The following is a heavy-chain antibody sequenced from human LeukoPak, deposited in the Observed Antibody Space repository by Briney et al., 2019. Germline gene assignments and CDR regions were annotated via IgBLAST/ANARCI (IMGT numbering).Heavy chain of an antibody. CDR3: ARGYDGVDY. CDR1: GVSISNYY. D-gene: IGHD3-3*01. CDR2: IYTSGST. Sequence: KPSETLSLTGTGSGVSISNYYWSWLRHRAGKGLEWIWRIYTSGSTNYNPSLKSRVTMSVDTSKNQFSLKLSSVTAADTTVYYCARGYDGVDYWGQGTLVTVSS. J-gene: IGHJ4*02. V-gene: IGHV4-4*07.